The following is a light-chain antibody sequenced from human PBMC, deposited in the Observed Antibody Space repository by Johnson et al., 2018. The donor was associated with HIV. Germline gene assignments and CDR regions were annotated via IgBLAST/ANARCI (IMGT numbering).Light chain of an antibody. CDR3: GTWDTSLSVYV. J-gene: IGLJ1*01. CDR2: RDD. V-gene: IGLV1-51*02. Sequence: QSVLTQPPSVSAAPGQKVTISCSGSSSNIGNNYVSWYQQLPGAAPKLLIYRDDQRPSGVPDRFSGSKSATSATLGITGLQTGDEAEYYCGTWDTSLSVYVFGTGTKVTVL. CDR1: SSNIGNNY.